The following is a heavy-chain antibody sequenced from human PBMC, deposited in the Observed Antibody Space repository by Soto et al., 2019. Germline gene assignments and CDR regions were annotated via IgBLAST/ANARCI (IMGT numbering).Heavy chain of an antibody. CDR1: GYTFTSYA. CDR3: ARDGVVVAATLGTPHFDY. CDR2: INAGNGNT. J-gene: IGHJ4*02. D-gene: IGHD2-15*01. V-gene: IGHV1-3*01. Sequence: ASVKVSYKASGYTFTSYAVHWVREAAGQRLEWMGWINAGNGNTKYSQKFQGRVTITRDTSASTAYMELSSLRSEDTAVYYCARDGVVVAATLGTPHFDYWGQGTLVTVSS.